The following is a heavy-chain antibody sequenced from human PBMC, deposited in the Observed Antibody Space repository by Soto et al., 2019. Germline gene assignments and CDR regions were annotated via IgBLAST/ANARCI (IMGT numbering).Heavy chain of an antibody. V-gene: IGHV3-53*01. CDR1: GFSVSSDY. D-gene: IGHD3-10*02. Sequence: PGGSLRLSCAASGFSVSSDYMSWVRQAPGKGLEWVSLIYSGGDTYYADSVKGRFTISRDISSNTIYLHMTSLRADDTAIYYCTIVRVADSALDHWGQGTLVTVSS. CDR3: TIVRVADSALDH. J-gene: IGHJ4*02. CDR2: IYSGGDT.